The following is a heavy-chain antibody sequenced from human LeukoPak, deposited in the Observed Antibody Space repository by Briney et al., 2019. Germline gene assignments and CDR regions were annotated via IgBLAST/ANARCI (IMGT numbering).Heavy chain of an antibody. Sequence: GGSLRLSCAASGFTLSNYWLNWVSQAPGKGLEWVANIKEDGSEKYYVDSVKGRFTISRDNAKNSLFLQMNSLRAEDTAVYYCARTLRGGGALDYWGHGALVTVSS. D-gene: IGHD3-16*01. CDR2: IKEDGSEK. V-gene: IGHV3-7*03. J-gene: IGHJ4*01. CDR3: ARTLRGGGALDY. CDR1: GFTLSNYW.